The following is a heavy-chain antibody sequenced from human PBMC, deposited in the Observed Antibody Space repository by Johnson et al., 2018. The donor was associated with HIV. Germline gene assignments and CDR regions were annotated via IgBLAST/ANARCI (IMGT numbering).Heavy chain of an antibody. CDR1: GFTVSSNY. D-gene: IGHD1-1*01. CDR2: ISGSGGST. V-gene: IGHV3-66*03. J-gene: IGHJ3*02. CDR3: AKDATLQDGTGAFDI. Sequence: VQLVESGGGLIQPGGSLRLSCAASGFTVSSNYMSWVRQAPGKGLEWVSVISGSGGSTYYADSVKGRFTISRDNSKNTLYLQMNSLSAEDTAVYYCAKDATLQDGTGAFDIWGQGTMVTVSS.